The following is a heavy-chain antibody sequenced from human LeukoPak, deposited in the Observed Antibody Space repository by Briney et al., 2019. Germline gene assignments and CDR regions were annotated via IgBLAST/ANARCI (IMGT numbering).Heavy chain of an antibody. V-gene: IGHV3-33*01. Sequence: GGSLRLSCGASGFTFSRYGMHWVRQAPGKGLEWVAVIWYDGSDEYYTDSVKGRFTVYRDNSKNTLYLQMNSLRGEDTAVYYCARPLVGAALDYWGQGTLVTVSS. CDR2: IWYDGSDE. CDR1: GFTFSRYG. D-gene: IGHD1-26*01. J-gene: IGHJ4*02. CDR3: ARPLVGAALDY.